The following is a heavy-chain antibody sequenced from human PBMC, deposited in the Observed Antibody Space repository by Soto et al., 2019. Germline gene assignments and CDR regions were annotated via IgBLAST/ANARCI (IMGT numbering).Heavy chain of an antibody. V-gene: IGHV6-1*01. D-gene: IGHD5-12*01. Sequence: SQTLSLTCAISGDSVSSNSAAWNWIRQSPSRGLEWLGRTYYRSKWYNDYAVSVKSRITINPDTSKNQFSLTLRSVTAADTAVYYCARSHIVPRLFMYPFESWGQGTQVTVSS. CDR3: ARSHIVPRLFMYPFES. CDR2: TYYRSKWYN. CDR1: GDSVSSNSAA. J-gene: IGHJ4*02.